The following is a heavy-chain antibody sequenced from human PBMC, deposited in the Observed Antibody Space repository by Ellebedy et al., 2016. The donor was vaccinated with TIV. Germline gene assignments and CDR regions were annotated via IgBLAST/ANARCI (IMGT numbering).Heavy chain of an antibody. J-gene: IGHJ3*02. Sequence: PGGSLRLSCAASGFTFSSYSMNWVRQAPGKGLEWVSSISSSSSYIYYADSVKGRFTISRDNAKNSLYLQMNSLRAEDTAVYYCARVVWQQPVSYAFDIWGQGTMVTVSS. V-gene: IGHV3-21*01. CDR3: ARVVWQQPVSYAFDI. CDR1: GFTFSSYS. CDR2: ISSSSSYI. D-gene: IGHD6-13*01.